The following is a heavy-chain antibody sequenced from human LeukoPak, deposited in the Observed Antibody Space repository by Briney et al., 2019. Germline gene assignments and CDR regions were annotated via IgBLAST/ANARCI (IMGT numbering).Heavy chain of an antibody. CDR2: LGGGSA. V-gene: IGHV3-23*01. D-gene: IGHD3-10*01. CDR3: ARVSGSFDM. CDR1: GFTFTNYA. J-gene: IGHJ3*02. Sequence: GGSLRLSCAASGFTFTNYAMAWVREAPGTGLEWVSALGGGSAYYADSVTGRFTISRDNSKNTLYLQVNSLRADDTAVYYCARVSGSFDMWGQGTMVTVSS.